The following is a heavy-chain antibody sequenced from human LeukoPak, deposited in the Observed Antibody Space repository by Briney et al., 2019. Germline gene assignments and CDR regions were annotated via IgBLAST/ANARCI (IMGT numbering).Heavy chain of an antibody. CDR1: GGSISSGDYY. CDR2: IYYSGST. CDR3: ARLPSDYYDSSGYYYAAMAWYFDL. J-gene: IGHJ2*01. V-gene: IGHV4-30-4*01. Sequence: PSQTLSLTCTVSGGSISSGDYYWSWIRQPPGKGLEWIGYIYYSGSTYYNPSLKSRVTISVDTSKNQFSLKLSSVTAADTAVYYCARLPSDYYDSSGYYYAAMAWYFDLWGRGTLVTVSS. D-gene: IGHD3-22*01.